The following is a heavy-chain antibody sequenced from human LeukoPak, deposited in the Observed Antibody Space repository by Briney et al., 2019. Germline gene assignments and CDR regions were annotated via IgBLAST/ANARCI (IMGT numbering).Heavy chain of an antibody. Sequence: ASVKVSCKASVYTFTGYYMHWVRQAPGQGLEWMGWMNPNSGGTNYAQKFQGRVTMTRDTSISTAYMELSRLRSDDTAVYYCARDDYYGSGRHWGQGTLVTVSS. CDR2: MNPNSGGT. CDR3: ARDDYYGSGRH. V-gene: IGHV1-2*02. D-gene: IGHD3-10*01. CDR1: VYTFTGYY. J-gene: IGHJ1*01.